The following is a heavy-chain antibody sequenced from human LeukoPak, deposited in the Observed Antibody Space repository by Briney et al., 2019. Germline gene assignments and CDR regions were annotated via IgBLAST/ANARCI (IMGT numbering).Heavy chain of an antibody. D-gene: IGHD2-15*01. CDR2: IDHSGST. J-gene: IGHJ4*02. CDR1: GGSISSGGYS. CDR3: VRDLIGYCSGGSCHDFDY. Sequence: PSQTLSLTCAVSGGSISSGGYSWSWLRQPPGKGLEWIGYIDHSGSTYYNPSLKSRVTISVDTSKNQFSLKLSSVTAADTAVYYCVRDLIGYCSGGSCHDFDYWGQGTLVTVSS. V-gene: IGHV4-30-2*01.